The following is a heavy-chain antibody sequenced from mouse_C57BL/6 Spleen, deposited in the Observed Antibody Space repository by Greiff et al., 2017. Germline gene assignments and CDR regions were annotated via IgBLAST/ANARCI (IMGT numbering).Heavy chain of an antibody. CDR1: GFSLTSYG. V-gene: IGHV2-6-1*01. CDR2: IWSDGST. D-gene: IGHD1-1*01. Sequence: VQLQESGPGLVAPSQSLSITCTVSGFSLTSYGVHWVRQPPGKGLEWLVVIWSDGSTTYNSALKSRLSISKDNSKSQVFLKMNSLQTDDTAMYYCARHYYYGLYAMDYWGQGTSVTVSS. J-gene: IGHJ4*01. CDR3: ARHYYYGLYAMDY.